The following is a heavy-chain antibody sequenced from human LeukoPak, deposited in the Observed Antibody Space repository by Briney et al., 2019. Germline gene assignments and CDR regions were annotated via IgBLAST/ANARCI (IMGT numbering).Heavy chain of an antibody. V-gene: IGHV1-69*06. CDR1: GGTFSSYA. D-gene: IGHD6-19*01. CDR3: ARGNEVLAGTVNYGMDV. Sequence: ASVKVSRKASGGTFSSYAISWVRQAPGQGLEWMGGIIPIFGTANYAQKFQGRVTITADKSTSTAYMELSSLRSEDTAVYYCARGNEVLAGTVNYGMDVWGKGTTVTVSS. CDR2: IIPIFGTA. J-gene: IGHJ6*04.